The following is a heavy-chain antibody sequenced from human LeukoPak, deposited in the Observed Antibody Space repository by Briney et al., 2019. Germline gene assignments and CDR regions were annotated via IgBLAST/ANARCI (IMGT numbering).Heavy chain of an antibody. D-gene: IGHD4-17*01. CDR2: INHSGST. J-gene: IGHJ4*02. V-gene: IGHV4-34*01. CDR1: GGSFSGYY. CDR3: ARHSYGDYEQCFDY. Sequence: SETLSLTCAVYGGSFSGYYWSWIRQPPGKGLEWIGEINHSGSTNYNPSPKSRVTISVDTSKNQFSLKLSSVTAADTAVYYCARHSYGDYEQCFDYWGQGTLVTVSS.